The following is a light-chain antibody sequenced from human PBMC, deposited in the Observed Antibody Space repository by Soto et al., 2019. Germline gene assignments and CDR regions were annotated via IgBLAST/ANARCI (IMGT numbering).Light chain of an antibody. J-gene: IGKJ1*01. CDR1: QSVTSTF. Sequence: EIVLTQSPGSLSLSPGDRATLSCRASQSVTSTFFAWYQQKPGQAPRLLIYGASRRATGIPDRFTGSGSGTDFTLTISRLEPGDFAVYYCQQYDSSVTFGLGTKVEIK. CDR3: QQYDSSVT. V-gene: IGKV3-20*01. CDR2: GAS.